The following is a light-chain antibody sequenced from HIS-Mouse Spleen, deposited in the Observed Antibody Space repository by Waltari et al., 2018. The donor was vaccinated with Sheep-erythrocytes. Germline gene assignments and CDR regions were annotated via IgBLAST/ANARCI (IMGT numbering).Light chain of an antibody. Sequence: QSALTQPRSVSGSPGQSVTISCTGTSSDVGGYNYVSWYPQPPGKAPELMIYDVSKRPPGVPDRFSGSKSGNKASLTISGLQAEDEADYYCCSYAGSYNHVFATGTKVTVL. V-gene: IGLV2-11*01. CDR2: DVS. J-gene: IGLJ1*01. CDR3: CSYAGSYNHV. CDR1: SSDVGGYNY.